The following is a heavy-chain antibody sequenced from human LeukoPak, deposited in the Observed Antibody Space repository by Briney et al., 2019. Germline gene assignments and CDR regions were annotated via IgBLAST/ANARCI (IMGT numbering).Heavy chain of an antibody. J-gene: IGHJ4*02. CDR1: GGSISSSSDY. D-gene: IGHD1-26*01. CDR3: ARLVKATTSFAY. Sequence: SSETLSLTCTVSGGSISSSSDYCGWVREPPGKGLEWIGSIYYNGNTYYNPSLKSRVTISLDTSKNQFSLKLSSVTAADTAVHYCARLVKATTSFAYWGQGTLVTVSS. V-gene: IGHV4-39*01. CDR2: IYYNGNT.